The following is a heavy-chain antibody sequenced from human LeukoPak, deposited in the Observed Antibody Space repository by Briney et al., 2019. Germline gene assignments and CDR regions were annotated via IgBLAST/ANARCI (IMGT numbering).Heavy chain of an antibody. J-gene: IGHJ4*02. CDR1: GGSISSYY. V-gene: IGHV4-59*01. Sequence: SETLSLTCTVSGGSISSYYWSWIRQPPGKGLEWIGYIYYSGSTNYNPSLKSRVTISVDTSKNQFSLKLSSVTAADTAVYYCARVGEGFDYYDSSGYLPYFDYWGQGTLVTVSS. CDR2: IYYSGST. D-gene: IGHD3-22*01. CDR3: ARVGEGFDYYDSSGYLPYFDY.